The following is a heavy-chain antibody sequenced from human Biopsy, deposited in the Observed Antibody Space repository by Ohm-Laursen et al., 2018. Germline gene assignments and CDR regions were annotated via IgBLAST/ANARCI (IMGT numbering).Heavy chain of an antibody. J-gene: IGHJ3*02. V-gene: IGHV4-59*01. Sequence: GTLSLTRAVYGGSFNGYFWRWIRQPPGKGLEWIGYIYYRGSTNYNPSLKSRVTISVDTSRNQFYLKLSSVTAADTAVYYCAGRPWPNAFDIWGQGTMVTVSS. D-gene: IGHD5-12*01. CDR2: IYYRGST. CDR1: GGSFNGYF. CDR3: AGRPWPNAFDI.